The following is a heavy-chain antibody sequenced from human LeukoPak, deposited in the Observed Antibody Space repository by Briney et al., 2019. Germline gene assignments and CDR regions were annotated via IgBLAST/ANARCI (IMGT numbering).Heavy chain of an antibody. J-gene: IGHJ4*02. CDR2: IYHSGST. Sequence: SETLSLTCTVSGYSISSGYYWGWIRQPPGKGLEWIGSIYHSGSTYYNPSLKSRVTISVDTSKNQFSLKLSSVTAADTAVYYCAREGNLWFGELLVFYWGQGTLVTVSS. D-gene: IGHD3-10*01. CDR1: GYSISSGYY. CDR3: AREGNLWFGELLVFY. V-gene: IGHV4-38-2*02.